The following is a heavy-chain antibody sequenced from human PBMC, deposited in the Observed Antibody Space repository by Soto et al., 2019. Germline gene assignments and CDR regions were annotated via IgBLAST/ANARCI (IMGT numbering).Heavy chain of an antibody. D-gene: IGHD3-3*01. CDR1: GFSLTTSGVG. V-gene: IGHV2-5*02. J-gene: IGHJ4*02. Sequence: QITLNESGPTQVKPRQTLTLTCTFSGFSLTTSGVGVGWIRQSPGKAPEWLALIYWDDDKCYSPSLKSRLTIPKDTSKNQVVLTMADLDPADTATYYCAHRVLRTVFGLVTTTAIYFDFWGQGTPVAVSS. CDR2: IYWDDDK. CDR3: AHRVLRTVFGLVTTTAIYFDF.